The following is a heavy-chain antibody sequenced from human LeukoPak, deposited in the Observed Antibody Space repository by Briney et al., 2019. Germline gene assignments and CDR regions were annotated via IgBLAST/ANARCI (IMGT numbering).Heavy chain of an antibody. CDR1: GFTFSFYG. CDR2: ISDDGSTK. Sequence: GGSLRLSCAASGFTFSFYGIHWVRQAPGKGLEWVAVISDDGSTKYYSDSVKGRFTVSRDNAKKSLYLQMNSLRAEDTAVYYCARTTTYCSSINCYFDYWGQGTLVTVSS. J-gene: IGHJ4*02. CDR3: ARTTTYCSSINCYFDY. D-gene: IGHD2-2*01. V-gene: IGHV3-30*03.